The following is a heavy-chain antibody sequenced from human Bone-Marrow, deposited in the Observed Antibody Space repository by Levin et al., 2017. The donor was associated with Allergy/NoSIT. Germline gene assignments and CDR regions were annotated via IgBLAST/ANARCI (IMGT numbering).Heavy chain of an antibody. J-gene: IGHJ4*02. CDR2: VSNSGTT. CDR3: ARHSRGGIRPRDFDF. D-gene: IGHD3-10*01. Sequence: SETLSLTCTVSGGSVSSSPHYWGWIRQSPGKGLAWIATVSNSGTTHYNPSLKSRVTISVDTSGNQFSLKLSSVTAADTAIYYCARHSRGGIRPRDFDFWGQGTLVTVSS. CDR1: GGSVSSSPHY. V-gene: IGHV4-39*01.